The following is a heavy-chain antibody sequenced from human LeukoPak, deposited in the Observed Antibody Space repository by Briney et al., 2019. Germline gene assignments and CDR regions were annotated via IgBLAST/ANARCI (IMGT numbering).Heavy chain of an antibody. J-gene: IGHJ6*03. D-gene: IGHD3-10*02. CDR1: GFTFSSYA. CDR2: ISGGGGST. CDR3: AKHVGGYDYYYMDV. Sequence: GGSLRLSCAASGFTFSSYAMSWVRQAPGKGLEWVSAISGGGGSTYYADSVKGRFTISRDNSKNTLYLQMNSLRAEDTAVYYRAKHVGGYDYYYMDVWGKGTTVTVSS. V-gene: IGHV3-23*01.